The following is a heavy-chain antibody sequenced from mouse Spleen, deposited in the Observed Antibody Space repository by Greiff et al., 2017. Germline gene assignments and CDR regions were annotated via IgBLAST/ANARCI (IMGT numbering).Heavy chain of an antibody. Sequence: EVKLMESGAELVRPGASVKLSCTASGFNIKDDYMHWVKQRPEQGLEWIGWIDPENGDTEYASKFQGKATITADTSSNTAYLQLSSLTSEDTAVYYCTLGSSYSYAMDYWGQGTSVTVSS. CDR3: TLGSSYSYAMDY. J-gene: IGHJ4*01. CDR1: GFNIKDDY. V-gene: IGHV14-4*01. D-gene: IGHD1-1*01. CDR2: IDPENGDT.